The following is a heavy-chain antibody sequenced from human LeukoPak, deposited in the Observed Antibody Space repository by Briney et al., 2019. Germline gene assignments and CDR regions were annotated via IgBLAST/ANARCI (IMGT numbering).Heavy chain of an antibody. D-gene: IGHD1-26*01. Sequence: GASVKVSCKASGYTFTSYGISWVRQAPGQGLEWMGWISAYNGNTNYAQKLQGRVTMTTDTSTSTAYMELRSLRSDDTAVYYCARDPLRPVGATRDDAFDIWGQGTMVTVSS. V-gene: IGHV1-18*01. J-gene: IGHJ3*02. CDR1: GYTFTSYG. CDR2: ISAYNGNT. CDR3: ARDPLRPVGATRDDAFDI.